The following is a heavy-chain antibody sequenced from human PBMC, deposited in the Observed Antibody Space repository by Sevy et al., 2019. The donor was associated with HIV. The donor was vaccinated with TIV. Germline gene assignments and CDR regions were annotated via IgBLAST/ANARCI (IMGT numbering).Heavy chain of an antibody. CDR1: GGSISSYY. D-gene: IGHD6-13*01. CDR3: ARRRQAALDY. V-gene: IGHV4-59*01. CDR2: IYYSGST. J-gene: IGHJ4*02. Sequence: SETLSLTCTVSGGSISSYYWSWIRQPPGKGLEWIGYIYYSGSTNYNPSLKSRVTISVDTSKNQFSLKLSSVTAADTAVYYCARRRQAALDYWGQGTLVTVSS.